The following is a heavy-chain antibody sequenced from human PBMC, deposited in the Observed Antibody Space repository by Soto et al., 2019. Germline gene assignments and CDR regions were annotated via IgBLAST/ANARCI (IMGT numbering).Heavy chain of an antibody. J-gene: IGHJ3*02. D-gene: IGHD6-19*01. V-gene: IGHV3-74*01. CDR3: ARGLSPGYSSGWLPFDAFDI. Sequence: SLRLSCAASGFTFSSYWMHWVRQAPGKGLVWVSRINSDGSSTSYADSVKGRFTISRDNAKNTLYLQMNSLRAEDTAVYYCARGLSPGYSSGWLPFDAFDIWGQGTMVTVSS. CDR2: INSDGSST. CDR1: GFTFSSYW.